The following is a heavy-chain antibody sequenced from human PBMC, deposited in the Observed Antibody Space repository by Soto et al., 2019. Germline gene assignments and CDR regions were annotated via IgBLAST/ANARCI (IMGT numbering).Heavy chain of an antibody. CDR2: ISGSGGST. CDR1: GFTFSSYA. CDR3: AKVPSIVVVVAATGYFQH. V-gene: IGHV3-23*01. Sequence: GGSLRLSCAASGFTFSSYAMSWVRQAPGKGLEWVSAISGSGGSTYYADSVKGRFTISRDNSKNTLYLQMNSLRAEDTAVYYCAKVPSIVVVVAATGYFQHWGQGTLVTAPQ. J-gene: IGHJ1*01. D-gene: IGHD2-15*01.